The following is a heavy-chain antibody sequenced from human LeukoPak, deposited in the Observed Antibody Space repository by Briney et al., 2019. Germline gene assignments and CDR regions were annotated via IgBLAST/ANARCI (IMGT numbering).Heavy chain of an antibody. CDR2: ISYDGSNK. CDR1: GFTFSSYG. J-gene: IGHJ4*02. Sequence: SGGSLRLSCAASGFTFSSYGMHWVRQAPGKGLEWVAVISYDGSNKYYADSVKGRFTISRDNSKNTLYLQMNSLRVEDTAVYYCARGQSSGYYYFDYWGQGTLVTVSS. D-gene: IGHD3-22*01. CDR3: ARGQSSGYYYFDY. V-gene: IGHV3-30*03.